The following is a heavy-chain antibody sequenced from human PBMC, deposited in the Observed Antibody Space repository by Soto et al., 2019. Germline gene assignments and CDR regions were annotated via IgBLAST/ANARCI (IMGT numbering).Heavy chain of an antibody. CDR1: GFTVGDYA. D-gene: IGHD2-2*02. J-gene: IGHJ4*02. CDR3: TRVLGYCSSTSCYRVGYFDY. Sequence: PGWSLRLSCTASGFTVGDYAMSWFRQAPGKGLEWVGFIRSKAYGGTTEYAASVKGRFTISRDDSKSIAYLQMNSLKTEDTAVYYCTRVLGYCSSTSCYRVGYFDYWGQGTLVTVSS. CDR2: IRSKAYGGTT. V-gene: IGHV3-49*03.